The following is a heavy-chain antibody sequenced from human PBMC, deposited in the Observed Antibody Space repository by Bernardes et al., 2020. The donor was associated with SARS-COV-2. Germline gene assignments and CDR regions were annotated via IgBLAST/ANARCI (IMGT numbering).Heavy chain of an antibody. V-gene: IGHV3-74*01. CDR1: EFTFSRFW. J-gene: IGHJ4*02. CDR2: INEDGTTT. Sequence: GGSLRLSCTASEFTFSRFWMHWVRQVPGKGLVWVSRINEDGTTTNYADSVKGRFTISRDNTKNPLFRQMNSLRDEDTAVYYCARDVAGREDFWGQGTLVTVSS. D-gene: IGHD1-26*01. CDR3: ARDVAGREDF.